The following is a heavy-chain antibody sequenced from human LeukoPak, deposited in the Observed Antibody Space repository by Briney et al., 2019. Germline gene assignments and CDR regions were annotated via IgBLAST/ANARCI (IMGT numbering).Heavy chain of an antibody. Sequence: AGGSLRLSCAASGFTFSWYAMSWVRQAPGKGLEWVSAISGSAGSPHYADSVRGRFTISRDNSRNTLYLQMNSLRAEDTAVYYCARDYCSSTSCLFDYWGQGTLVTVSS. CDR3: ARDYCSSTSCLFDY. V-gene: IGHV3-23*01. CDR2: ISGSAGSP. D-gene: IGHD2-2*01. CDR1: GFTFSWYA. J-gene: IGHJ4*02.